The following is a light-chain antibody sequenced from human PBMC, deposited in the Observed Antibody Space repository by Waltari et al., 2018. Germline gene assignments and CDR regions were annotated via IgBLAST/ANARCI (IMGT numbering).Light chain of an antibody. V-gene: IGLV1-44*01. CDR3: AAWDDSLYGRV. CDR1: SSNIAVNT. J-gene: IGLJ2*01. CDR2: GNN. Sequence: QSVLTQPPSASGTPGQTVSISCSGGSSNIAVNTVNWYQPLPGMAPKLLINGNNQRPSGVPDRFSGSKSGTSASLAISGLQSEDEADYYCAAWDDSLYGRVFGGGTKLTVL.